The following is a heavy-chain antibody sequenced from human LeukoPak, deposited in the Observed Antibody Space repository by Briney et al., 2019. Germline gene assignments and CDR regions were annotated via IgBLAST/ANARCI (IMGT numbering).Heavy chain of an antibody. J-gene: IGHJ4*02. V-gene: IGHV3-7*01. Sequence: PGGSLRLSCAASGFTFSTYWMSWVRQAPGKGLEWVANIKQDGSENYYVDSVKRRFNISRDTAKNSLYLQMNSLRAEDTAMYYCARDSAGNDYWGQGTLVTVSS. CDR3: ARDSAGNDY. CDR2: IKQDGSEN. D-gene: IGHD6-13*01. CDR1: GFTFSTYW.